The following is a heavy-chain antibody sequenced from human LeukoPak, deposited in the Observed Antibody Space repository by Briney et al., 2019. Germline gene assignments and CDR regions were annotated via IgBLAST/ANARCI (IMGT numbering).Heavy chain of an antibody. V-gene: IGHV3-23*01. CDR3: AKGARYSYGLLGFFDY. CDR1: GFTFSSYA. D-gene: IGHD5-18*01. J-gene: IGHJ4*02. Sequence: GGSLRLSCAASGFTFSSYAMSWVRQAPGKGLEWVSAISGSGGSTYYADSVKGRFTISRDNSKNTLYLQMNSLRAEDTAVYYRAKGARYSYGLLGFFDYWGQGTLVTVSS. CDR2: ISGSGGST.